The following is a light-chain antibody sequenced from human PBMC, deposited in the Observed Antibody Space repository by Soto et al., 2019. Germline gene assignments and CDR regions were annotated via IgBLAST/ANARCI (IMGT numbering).Light chain of an antibody. CDR3: QQYNNWPPIT. CDR2: YAS. J-gene: IGKJ5*01. Sequence: EIMMTQSPATLSVSPGERATLSCRASQSVSNNLAWYQQKPGQAPRLLIYYASPRATGIPARFSGSGSGTEFTLPISSLQSEDFALYYCQQYNNWPPITFGQGTRLEIK. V-gene: IGKV3-15*01. CDR1: QSVSNN.